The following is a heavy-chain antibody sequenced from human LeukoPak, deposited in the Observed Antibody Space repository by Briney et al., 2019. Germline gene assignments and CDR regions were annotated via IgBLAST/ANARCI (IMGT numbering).Heavy chain of an antibody. V-gene: IGHV3-7*01. D-gene: IGHD3-22*01. Sequence: GGSLRLSCAASGFTFSTYWMIWVRQAPGKGLEWVANINQDGSDKFYVDSVKGRFTISRDNAKNSLYLQMNSLRADDTAVYYCARPPKSHYYDSSGYDWGQGTLVTVPS. J-gene: IGHJ4*02. CDR1: GFTFSTYW. CDR2: INQDGSDK. CDR3: ARPPKSHYYDSSGYD.